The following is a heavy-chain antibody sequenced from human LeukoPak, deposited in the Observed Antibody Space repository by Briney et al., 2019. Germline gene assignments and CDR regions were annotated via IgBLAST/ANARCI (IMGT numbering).Heavy chain of an antibody. J-gene: IGHJ6*02. Sequence: GGSLRLSCAASGFTFSSYAMSWVRQAPGKGLEWVSAISGSGGSTYYADSVKGRFTISRDNSKNTLYLQMNSLRAEDTAVYYCAKASSTYCGGDCYTYYYYYGMDVWGQGTTVTVSS. CDR3: AKASSTYCGGDCYTYYYYYGMDV. D-gene: IGHD2-21*02. V-gene: IGHV3-23*01. CDR2: ISGSGGST. CDR1: GFTFSSYA.